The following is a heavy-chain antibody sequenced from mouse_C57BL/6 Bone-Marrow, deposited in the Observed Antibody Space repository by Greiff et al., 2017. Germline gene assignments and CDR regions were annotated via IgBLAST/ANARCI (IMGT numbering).Heavy chain of an antibody. V-gene: IGHV2-4*01. CDR3: AKGDYGRDYAMDY. Sequence: QVQLKESGPGLVQPSQCLSITCTVSGFSLTSYGVHWVRQPPGKGLEWLGVIWSGGSTDYNAAVISRLSISKDNSKSQVFFKMNSLQADDTAIYYCAKGDYGRDYAMDYWGQGTSVTVSS. J-gene: IGHJ4*01. CDR2: IWSGGST. CDR1: GFSLTSYG. D-gene: IGHD1-1*01.